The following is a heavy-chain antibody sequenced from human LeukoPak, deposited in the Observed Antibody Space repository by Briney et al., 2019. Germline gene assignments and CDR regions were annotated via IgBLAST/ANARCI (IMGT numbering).Heavy chain of an antibody. J-gene: IGHJ4*02. CDR3: ASRSGIAAAGTMDY. V-gene: IGHV1-69*05. CDR1: GGTFSSYA. CDR2: IIPIFGTA. Sequence: ASVKVSCRASGGTFSSYAISWVRQAPGQGLEWMGRIIPIFGTANYAQKFQGRVTITTHESTSTAYMELSSLRSEDTAVYYCASRSGIAAAGTMDYWGQGTLVTVSS. D-gene: IGHD6-13*01.